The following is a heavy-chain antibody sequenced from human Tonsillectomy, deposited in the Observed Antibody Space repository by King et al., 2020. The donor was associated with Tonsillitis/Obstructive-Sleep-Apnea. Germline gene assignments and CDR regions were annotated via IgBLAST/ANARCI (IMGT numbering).Heavy chain of an antibody. Sequence: VQLVESGGGLVQPGGSLRLSCAASGFTFSSYAMSWVRQAPGKGLEWVSGISGSGGSTYYADSVKGRFTISRDNSKNTLYLQMNSLRAEDTAVYYCAKDRRVYCSSTSCSPGDYWGQGTLGTVSS. V-gene: IGHV3-23*04. CDR3: AKDRRVYCSSTSCSPGDY. D-gene: IGHD2-2*01. J-gene: IGHJ4*02. CDR2: ISGSGGST. CDR1: GFTFSSYA.